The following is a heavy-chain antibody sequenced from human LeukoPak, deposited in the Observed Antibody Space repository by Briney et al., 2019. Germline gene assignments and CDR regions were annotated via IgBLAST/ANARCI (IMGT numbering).Heavy chain of an antibody. D-gene: IGHD1-14*01. CDR2: INPNSGDT. CDR1: GYTFTAYY. V-gene: IGHV1-2*02. J-gene: IGHJ4*02. Sequence: GASVKVSCKASGYTFTAYYIHWLRQAPGQGLEWMGWINPNSGDTNYAQKFQGRVTMTRDTSISTAYIELSRLRSDDTAVYYCARGHLVYSGVHDYWGQGTLVTVSS. CDR3: ARGHLVYSGVHDY.